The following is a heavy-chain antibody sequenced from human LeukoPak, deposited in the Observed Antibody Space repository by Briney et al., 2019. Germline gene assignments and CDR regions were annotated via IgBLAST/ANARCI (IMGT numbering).Heavy chain of an antibody. Sequence: TGGSLRLSCAASGFTFSSYGMHWVRQAPGKGLEWVAVISYDGSNKYYADSVKGRFTISRDNSKNTLYLQMNSLRAEDTAVYYCAKDRRGYYDSSGYEDYWGQGTLVTVSS. CDR3: AKDRRGYYDSSGYEDY. V-gene: IGHV3-30*18. J-gene: IGHJ4*02. D-gene: IGHD3-22*01. CDR1: GFTFSSYG. CDR2: ISYDGSNK.